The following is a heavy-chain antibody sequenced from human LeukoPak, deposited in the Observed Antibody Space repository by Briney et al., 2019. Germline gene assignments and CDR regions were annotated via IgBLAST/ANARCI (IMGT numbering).Heavy chain of an antibody. J-gene: IGHJ6*02. V-gene: IGHV3-33*01. CDR1: GFTFSSYG. Sequence: GGSLRLSCAASGFTFSSYGMHWVRQAPGKGLEWVAVIWYDGSNKYYADSVKGRFTISRDNSKNTLYLQMNSPRAEDTAVYYCAREGHVLRFLEWLRLGMDVWGQGTTVTVSS. CDR2: IWYDGSNK. D-gene: IGHD3-3*01. CDR3: AREGHVLRFLEWLRLGMDV.